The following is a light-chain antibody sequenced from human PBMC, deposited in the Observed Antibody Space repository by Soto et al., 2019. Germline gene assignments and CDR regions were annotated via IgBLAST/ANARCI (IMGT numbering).Light chain of an antibody. J-gene: IGKJ2*01. CDR1: QSVSSSY. CDR2: GAS. V-gene: IGKV3-20*01. Sequence: ETVLTQSPGTLSLSPGERATLSCGASQSVSSSYLAWYQQKPGQAPRLLIYGASSRATGIPDRFSGSGSGTDFTLTISRLEPEDFAVYYCQQYGSSPRTFGQGTKLEIK. CDR3: QQYGSSPRT.